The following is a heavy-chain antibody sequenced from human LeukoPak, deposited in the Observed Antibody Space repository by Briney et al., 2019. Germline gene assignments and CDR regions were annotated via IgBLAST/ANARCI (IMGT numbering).Heavy chain of an antibody. CDR3: TRDLVGATSDF. D-gene: IGHD1-26*01. CDR2: ISPDSNYI. Sequence: GGSLRLSCAASGFTVSSNYMNWLRLAPGKGLEWVSSISPDSNYIYYVDSVKGRFTTSRDNAKNTLYLQMNSLRAEDTAVYYCTRDLVGATSDFWGQGTLVTVSS. V-gene: IGHV3-21*01. CDR1: GFTVSSNY. J-gene: IGHJ4*02.